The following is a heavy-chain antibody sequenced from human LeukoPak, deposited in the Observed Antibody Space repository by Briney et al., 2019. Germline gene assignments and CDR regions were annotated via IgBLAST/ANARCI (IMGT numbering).Heavy chain of an antibody. Sequence: GGSLRLSCAASRFAFSSYNMNWVRQAPGKGLEWISYISSSGSTKYYADSVKGRFTISRDNAQNSLYLQMNSLRAEDTAVYYCAMYYDSSGKNYWGRGTLVSVSS. D-gene: IGHD3-22*01. V-gene: IGHV3-48*01. CDR1: RFAFSSYN. CDR2: ISSSGSTK. CDR3: AMYYDSSGKNY. J-gene: IGHJ4*02.